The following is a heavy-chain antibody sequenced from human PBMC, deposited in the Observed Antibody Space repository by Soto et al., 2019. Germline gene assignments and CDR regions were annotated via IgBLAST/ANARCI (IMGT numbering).Heavy chain of an antibody. J-gene: IGHJ3*02. CDR1: GFIVSNNY. CDR2: IYSGGST. Sequence: VGSLRLSCAASGFIVSNNYMNWVRQAPGKGLEWVSVIYSGGSTYYADSVKGRFAISRHTSKNTVDLQMNSLRAEDTAVYYCARGSSGYGYDAFDMWGQGTVVTVSS. CDR3: ARGSSGYGYDAFDM. V-gene: IGHV3-53*04. D-gene: IGHD5-12*01.